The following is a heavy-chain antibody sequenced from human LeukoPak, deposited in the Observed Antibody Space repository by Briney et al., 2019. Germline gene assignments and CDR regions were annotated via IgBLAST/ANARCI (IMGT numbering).Heavy chain of an antibody. CDR3: ARVRTTPDWYFDL. Sequence: PSETLSLTCVVSGGSISSGGYSWSWIRQPPGKGLEWIGYIYHSGSTNYNPSLKSRVTISVDKSKNQFSLKLSSVTAADTAVYYCARVRTTPDWYFDLWGRGTLVTVSS. V-gene: IGHV4-30-2*01. D-gene: IGHD4-11*01. J-gene: IGHJ2*01. CDR1: GGSISSGGYS. CDR2: IYHSGST.